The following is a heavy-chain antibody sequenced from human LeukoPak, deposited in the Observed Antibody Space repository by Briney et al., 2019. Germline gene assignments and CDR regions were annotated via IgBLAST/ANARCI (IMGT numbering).Heavy chain of an antibody. V-gene: IGHV3-30*03. Sequence: GGSLRLSCVASEFTFSSYGMHWVRQAPGKGLEWVAVISYDGSNKYYADSVKGRFTISRDNSKNTLFLQMNSLRAEDTAVYYCATLDIWGQGTMVTVSS. J-gene: IGHJ3*02. CDR2: ISYDGSNK. CDR1: EFTFSSYG. CDR3: ATLDI.